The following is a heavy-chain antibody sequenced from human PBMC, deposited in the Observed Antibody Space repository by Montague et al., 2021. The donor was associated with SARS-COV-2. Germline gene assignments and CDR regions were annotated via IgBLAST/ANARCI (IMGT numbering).Heavy chain of an antibody. CDR2: IYYSWST. D-gene: IGHD2-15*01. J-gene: IGHJ5*02. CDR1: GGSISSYY. CDR3: ARALYCSGGSCYPNWFDP. V-gene: IGHV4-59*01. Sequence: SETLSLTCTVSGGSISSYYWSWIRQPPGKGLEWIWYIYYSWSTNYNPSLKSRVTISVDTSKNQFSLKLSHVTAADTAVDYCARALYCSGGSCYPNWFDPWGQGTMVTVSS.